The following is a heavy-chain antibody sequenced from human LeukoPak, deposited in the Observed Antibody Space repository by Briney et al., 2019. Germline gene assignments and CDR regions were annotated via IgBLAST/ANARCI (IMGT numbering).Heavy chain of an antibody. CDR2: IYTSGST. CDR3: ARDYSSSWYYYYYMDV. J-gene: IGHJ6*03. Sequence: KPSETLSLTCTVSGGSISSYYWSWIRQPAGKGLEWIGRIYTSGSTNYNPSLKSRVTMSVDTSENQFSLKLSSVTAADTAVYYCARDYSSSWYYYYYMDVWGKGTTVTVSS. D-gene: IGHD6-13*01. CDR1: GGSISSYY. V-gene: IGHV4-4*07.